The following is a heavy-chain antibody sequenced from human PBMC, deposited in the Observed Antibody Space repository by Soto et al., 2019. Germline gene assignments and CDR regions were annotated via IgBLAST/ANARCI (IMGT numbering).Heavy chain of an antibody. CDR2: IIPIFGTA. D-gene: IGHD2-8*02. CDR3: ARGGAGGISYDPYTDYYYGMDV. Sequence: SVKVSCKGSGGTFSRYAISWVRQAPGQGLEWMGGIIPIFGTANYAQKFQGRVTITADESTSTAYMELSSLRSEDTAVYYCARGGAGGISYDPYTDYYYGMDVWGQGTTVTVSS. V-gene: IGHV1-69*13. CDR1: GGTFSRYA. J-gene: IGHJ6*02.